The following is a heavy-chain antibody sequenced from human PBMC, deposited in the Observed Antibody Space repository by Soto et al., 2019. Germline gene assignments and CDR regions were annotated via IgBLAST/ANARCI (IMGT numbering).Heavy chain of an antibody. D-gene: IGHD3-9*01. Sequence: GLLLRLSCAASGFNFSSYAMSRVRQDPGKGLEWVSAISGSGGSIYYADSVKGRFTISRDNSKNTLYLQMNSLRAEDTAVYYCAKDSTVLRYFDSFLVYWGQGTLVTVSS. CDR1: GFNFSSYA. CDR3: AKDSTVLRYFDSFLVY. J-gene: IGHJ4*02. V-gene: IGHV3-23*01. CDR2: ISGSGGSI.